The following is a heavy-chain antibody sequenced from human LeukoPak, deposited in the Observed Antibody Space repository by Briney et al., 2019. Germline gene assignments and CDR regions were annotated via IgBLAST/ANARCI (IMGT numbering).Heavy chain of an antibody. CDR1: GYTFTGYY. Sequence: ASVKVSCKASGYTFTGYYMHWVRQAPGQGLEWMGWINPNSGGTNYAQKLQGRVTMTTDTSTSTAYMELRSLRSDDTAVYYCARIITMVRGVIITDWFDPWGQGTLVTVSS. J-gene: IGHJ5*02. V-gene: IGHV1-2*02. CDR3: ARIITMVRGVIITDWFDP. CDR2: INPNSGGT. D-gene: IGHD3-10*01.